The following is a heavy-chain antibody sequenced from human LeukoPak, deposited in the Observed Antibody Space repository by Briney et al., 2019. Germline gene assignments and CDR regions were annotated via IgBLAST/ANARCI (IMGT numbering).Heavy chain of an antibody. Sequence: GGSLRLSCAASGFTFSSYWMSWVRQAPGKGLEWVANIKQDGSEKYYVDSVKGRFTISRDNAKNSLYLQMNSLRAEDTAVYYCAREEGVLLLFGEYYFDYWGQGTLVTVSS. CDR1: GFTFSSYW. CDR3: AREEGVLLLFGEYYFDY. D-gene: IGHD3-10*01. CDR2: IKQDGSEK. V-gene: IGHV3-7*01. J-gene: IGHJ4*02.